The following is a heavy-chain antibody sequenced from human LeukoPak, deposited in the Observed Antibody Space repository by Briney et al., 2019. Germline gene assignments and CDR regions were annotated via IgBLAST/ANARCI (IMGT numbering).Heavy chain of an antibody. CDR2: ISGSGDST. J-gene: IGHJ4*02. CDR3: AKDSLNYDSSGYFDY. D-gene: IGHD3-22*01. V-gene: IGHV3-23*01. Sequence: PGGSLRLSCAASGFSFSDYYMMWIRQAPGKGLEWVSAISGSGDSTYSADSLKGRFTISRDNSKNTLYLQMNSLRVDDTAVYYCAKDSLNYDSSGYFDYWGQGTLVTVSS. CDR1: GFSFSDYY.